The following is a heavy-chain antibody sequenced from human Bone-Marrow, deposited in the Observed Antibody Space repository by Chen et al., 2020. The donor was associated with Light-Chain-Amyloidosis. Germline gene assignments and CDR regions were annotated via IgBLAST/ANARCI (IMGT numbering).Heavy chain of an antibody. CDR2: IYPDDSDA. CDR3: ARRRDGYNFDY. J-gene: IGHJ4*02. D-gene: IGHD5-12*01. Sequence: IGWVRQMPGKGLEWMGVIYPDDSDARYSPSFEGQVTISADKSITTAYLQWRRRQASDTAMYYCARRRDGYNFDYWGQGTLVTVSS. V-gene: IGHV5-51*01.